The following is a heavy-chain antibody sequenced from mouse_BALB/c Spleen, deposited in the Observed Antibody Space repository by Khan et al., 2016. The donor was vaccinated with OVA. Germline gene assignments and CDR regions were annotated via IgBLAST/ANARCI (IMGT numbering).Heavy chain of an antibody. CDR3: ARQPYYHYYIMDY. Sequence: QVQLKESGPGLVAPSQSLSITCTISGFSLTDYGVHWVHQPPGKGLEWLVVIWSDGSTTYNSALKSRLSIIQDNSKSQIFLKMNSLQTDDTAMYYCARQPYYHYYIMDYWGQGTSVTVSS. V-gene: IGHV2-6-1*01. D-gene: IGHD2-10*01. CDR1: GFSLTDYG. J-gene: IGHJ4*01. CDR2: IWSDGST.